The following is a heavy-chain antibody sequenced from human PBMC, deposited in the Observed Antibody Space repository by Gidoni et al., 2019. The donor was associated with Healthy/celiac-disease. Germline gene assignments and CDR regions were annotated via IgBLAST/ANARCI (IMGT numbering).Heavy chain of an antibody. D-gene: IGHD5-12*01. V-gene: IGHV3-23*01. CDR1: GFTFSSYA. CDR2: ISGSGGST. CDR3: AKDIGLERWLQLRFDY. J-gene: IGHJ4*02. Sequence: EVQLLESGGGLVQPGGSLRLSCAASGFTFSSYAMSWVRQAPGKGLEWVSAISGSGGSTYYADSVKGRFTISRDNSKNTLYLQMNSLRAEDTAVYYCAKDIGLERWLQLRFDYWGQGTLVTVSS.